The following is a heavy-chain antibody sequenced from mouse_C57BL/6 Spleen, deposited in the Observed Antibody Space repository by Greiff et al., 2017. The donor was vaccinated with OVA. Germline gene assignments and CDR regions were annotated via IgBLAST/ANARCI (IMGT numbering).Heavy chain of an antibody. CDR2: INPNNGGT. J-gene: IGHJ4*01. CDR3: ARWLLPCIDY. D-gene: IGHD2-3*01. Sequence: VQLQQSGPELVKPGASVKISCKASGYTFTDYYMNWVKQSHGKSLEWIGDINPNNGGTSYNQKFKGKATLTVDKSSSTAYMELRSLTSEYSAFYYCARWLLPCIDYWGQGTSVTVSS. CDR1: GYTFTDYY. V-gene: IGHV1-26*01.